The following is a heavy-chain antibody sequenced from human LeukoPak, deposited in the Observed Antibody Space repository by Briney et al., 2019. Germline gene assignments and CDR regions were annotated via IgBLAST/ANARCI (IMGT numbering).Heavy chain of an antibody. D-gene: IGHD6-19*01. CDR2: IYYSGST. CDR1: GVSISSYY. J-gene: IGHJ4*02. Sequence: PSETLSLTCTVSGVSISSYYWSWIRQPPGKGLEWIGYIYYSGSTNYNPSLKSRVTISVDTSKNQFSLKLSSVTAADTAVYYCARTEPSVAEVDYWGQGTLVTVSS. V-gene: IGHV4-59*01. CDR3: ARTEPSVAEVDY.